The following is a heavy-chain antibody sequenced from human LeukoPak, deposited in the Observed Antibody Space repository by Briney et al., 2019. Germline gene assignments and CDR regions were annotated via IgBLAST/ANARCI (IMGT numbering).Heavy chain of an antibody. Sequence: ASVKVSCKASGYTFTNYGISWVRQAPGQGLEWMGWISAYNGNTNYAQKLQGRVTMTTDTSTSTAYMELRSLRSDDTAVYYCARDITLMMYTVSDYYDYIDVWGKGTTVTVSS. CDR1: GYTFTNYG. D-gene: IGHD2-8*01. J-gene: IGHJ6*03. V-gene: IGHV1-18*01. CDR2: ISAYNGNT. CDR3: ARDITLMMYTVSDYYDYIDV.